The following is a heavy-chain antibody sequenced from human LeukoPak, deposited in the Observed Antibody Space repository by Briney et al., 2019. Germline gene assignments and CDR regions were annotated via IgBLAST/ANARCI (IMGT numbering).Heavy chain of an antibody. Sequence: SGTLPLTCAVSGGSISSSNWWSWVRQPPGKGLEWIGEIYHSGSTNYNPSLKSRVTISLDKSKNQFSLKLSSVTAADTAVYYCARLDYGDYGAYFDYWGQGTLVTVSS. J-gene: IGHJ4*02. V-gene: IGHV4-4*02. CDR1: GGSISSSNW. D-gene: IGHD4-17*01. CDR3: ARLDYGDYGAYFDY. CDR2: IYHSGST.